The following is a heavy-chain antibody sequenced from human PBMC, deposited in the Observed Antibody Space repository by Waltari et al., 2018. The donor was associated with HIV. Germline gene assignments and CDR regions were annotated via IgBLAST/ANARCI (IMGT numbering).Heavy chain of an antibody. CDR2: LNSDGSSR. D-gene: IGHD2-15*01. CDR1: GFSVSNPW. J-gene: IGHJ4*02. V-gene: IGHV3-74*01. Sequence: VQLVESGGGSIKTGGSLRLACTASGFSVSNPWMDGLRQGPGKGLVWVARLNSDGSSRNYADAVKGRFVISRDNARNTVYLQLNSLRVEDTAMYFCARASHYIEFSTFDGDYYFDVWGRGTRVAVSS. CDR3: ARASHYIEFSTFDGDYYFDV.